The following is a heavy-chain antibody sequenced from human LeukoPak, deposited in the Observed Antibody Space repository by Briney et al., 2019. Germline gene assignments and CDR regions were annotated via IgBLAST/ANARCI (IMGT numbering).Heavy chain of an antibody. Sequence: GGSLRLSCAASGFTLSSYGMHWVRQAPGKGLEWVAFIRYDGSNKYYADSVKGRFTISRDNSKNTLYLQMNSLRAEDTAVYYCAKDACTNGVCYTRIYYYYYMDVWGKGTTVTVSS. CDR3: AKDACTNGVCYTRIYYYYYMDV. V-gene: IGHV3-30*02. D-gene: IGHD2-8*01. CDR2: IRYDGSNK. J-gene: IGHJ6*03. CDR1: GFTLSSYG.